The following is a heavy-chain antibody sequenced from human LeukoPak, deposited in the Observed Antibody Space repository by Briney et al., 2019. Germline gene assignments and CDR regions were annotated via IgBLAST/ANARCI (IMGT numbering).Heavy chain of an antibody. D-gene: IGHD2-21*02. CDR1: GGSFSGYY. V-gene: IGHV4-34*01. J-gene: IGHJ6*03. CDR2: INHSGST. Sequence: SETLSLTCAVYGGSFSGYYWSWIRQPPGKGLEWFGEINHSGSTNYNPSLKSRVTISVDTSKNQFSLKLSSVTAADTAVYYCARGNIVVVTAIPYYYYYMDVRGKGTTVTVSS. CDR3: ARGNIVVVTAIPYYYYYMDV.